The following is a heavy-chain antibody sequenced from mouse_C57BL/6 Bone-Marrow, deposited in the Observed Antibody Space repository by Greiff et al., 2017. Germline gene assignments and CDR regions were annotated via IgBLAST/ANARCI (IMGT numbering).Heavy chain of an antibody. Sequence: EVKLMESGAELVRPGSSVKMSCKTSGYTFTSYGINWVKQRPGQGLEWIGYIYIGNGDTEYNEKFKGKATLTSDTSSSTAYMQLSSLTSEDSAIYFCARSTIVTLLPMDYWGQGTSVTVSS. J-gene: IGHJ4*01. V-gene: IGHV1-58*01. CDR3: ARSTIVTLLPMDY. D-gene: IGHD2-5*01. CDR2: IYIGNGDT. CDR1: GYTFTSYG.